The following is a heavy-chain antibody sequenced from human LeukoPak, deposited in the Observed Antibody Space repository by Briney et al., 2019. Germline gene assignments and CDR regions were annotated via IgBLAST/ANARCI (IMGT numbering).Heavy chain of an antibody. V-gene: IGHV3-7*01. D-gene: IGHD6-19*01. J-gene: IGHJ4*02. CDR2: IKQDGSEE. CDR3: ARDRGSSGWYEFDY. CDR1: GFTSSNYW. Sequence: GGSLRLSCAASGFTSSNYWMSWVRQALRKGLEWVANIKQDGSEEYYVDSVKGRFTISRDNAKNSLYLQMNSLRAEDTAVYYCARDRGSSGWYEFDYWGQGTLVTVSS.